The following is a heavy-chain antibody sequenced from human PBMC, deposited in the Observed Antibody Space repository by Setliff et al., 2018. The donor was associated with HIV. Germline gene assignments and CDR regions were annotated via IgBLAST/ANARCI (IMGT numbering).Heavy chain of an antibody. CDR3: AAFFVTPLTTQDF. D-gene: IGHD4-17*01. J-gene: IGHJ4*02. CDR1: GGFISSSSYY. CDR2: IFNDGRT. V-gene: IGHV4-39*01. Sequence: SETLSLTCTVSGGFISSSSYYWGWIRQPPGKGLEWIGSIFNDGRTYYNPSLKSRVTISIDTSKNQFSLKVSSVTAADTAIYYCAAFFVTPLTTQDFWGQGTLVTVSS.